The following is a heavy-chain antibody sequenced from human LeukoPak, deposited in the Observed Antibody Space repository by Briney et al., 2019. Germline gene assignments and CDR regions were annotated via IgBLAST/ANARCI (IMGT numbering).Heavy chain of an antibody. CDR2: ISYDGSNK. CDR3: ARTGYSSSCFDY. Sequence: GGSLRLSCAASGFTFSTCTMHWVRQAPGKGLEWVALISYDGSNKYYADSVKGRFIISRDNSKNTLYLQMNSLRAEDTAVYYCARTGYSSSCFDYWGQGTLVTVSS. J-gene: IGHJ4*02. D-gene: IGHD6-13*01. CDR1: GFTFSTCT. V-gene: IGHV3-30-3*01.